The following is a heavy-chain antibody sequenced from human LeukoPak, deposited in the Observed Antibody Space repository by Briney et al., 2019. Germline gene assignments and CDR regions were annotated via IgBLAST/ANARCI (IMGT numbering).Heavy chain of an antibody. CDR1: GGSLSSYY. Sequence: PSETLSLTCTVSGGSLSSYYWSWIRHPPGKGLEWIGYIYYSGSTNYNPSLKSRVTISVDTSKNQFSLKLSSVTAADPAVYYCARDNVVEYQLLGPADYYGMDVWGQGTTVTVSS. V-gene: IGHV4-59*01. D-gene: IGHD2-2*01. CDR2: IYYSGST. J-gene: IGHJ6*02. CDR3: ARDNVVEYQLLGPADYYGMDV.